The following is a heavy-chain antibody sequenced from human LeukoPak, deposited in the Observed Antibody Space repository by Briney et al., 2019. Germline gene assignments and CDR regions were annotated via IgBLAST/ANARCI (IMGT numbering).Heavy chain of an antibody. CDR1: GFTFSSYA. Sequence: PGGSLRLSCAASGFTFSSYAMSWVRQAPGKGLEWVSAISGSGGSTYYADSVKGRFTISRDNSKNTLYLQTNSLRAEDTAVYYCASRKATVTTPLDYWGQGTLVTVSS. CDR2: ISGSGGST. CDR3: ASRKATVTTPLDY. D-gene: IGHD4-17*01. V-gene: IGHV3-23*01. J-gene: IGHJ4*02.